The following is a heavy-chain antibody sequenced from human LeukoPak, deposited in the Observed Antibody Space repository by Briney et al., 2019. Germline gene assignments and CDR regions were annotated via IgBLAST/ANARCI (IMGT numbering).Heavy chain of an antibody. CDR2: ISGSGGST. Sequence: GGTLRLSCAASGFTFSSYGMSWVRQAPGKGLEWVSAISGSGGSTYYADSVKGRFTISRDNSKNTLYLRMNSLRAEDTAVYYCVVGATFLDYWGQGTLVTVSS. V-gene: IGHV3-23*01. CDR1: GFTFSSYG. J-gene: IGHJ4*02. CDR3: VVGATFLDY. D-gene: IGHD1-26*01.